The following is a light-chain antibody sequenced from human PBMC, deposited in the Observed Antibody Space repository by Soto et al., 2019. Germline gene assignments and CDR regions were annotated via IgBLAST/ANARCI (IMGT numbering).Light chain of an antibody. CDR1: QSVSRK. CDR2: GAS. CDR3: QQYDKWPRT. V-gene: IGKV3-15*01. Sequence: EIVVTQPPSTLSLSPGERATLSCRASQSVSRKLAWYQQTRGQAPRLLMYGASTRATGVPARFSGSGSGTEFTLTISNLQSEDFAVYHCQQYDKWPRTFGQGTKVDIK. J-gene: IGKJ1*01.